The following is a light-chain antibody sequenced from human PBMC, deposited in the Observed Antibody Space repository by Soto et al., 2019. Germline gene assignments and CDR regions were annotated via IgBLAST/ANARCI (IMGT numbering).Light chain of an antibody. J-gene: IGKJ3*01. V-gene: IGKV3-11*01. CDR3: QQRSNWPIFT. Sequence: EIVLTQSPATLSLSPGERANLSCRASQSVSSYLAWYQQKPGQAPRLLIYDASNRATGIPARVSGSGSGTDFTLTISSLELEDFAVYYCQQRSNWPIFTFGPGTQVDIK. CDR2: DAS. CDR1: QSVSSY.